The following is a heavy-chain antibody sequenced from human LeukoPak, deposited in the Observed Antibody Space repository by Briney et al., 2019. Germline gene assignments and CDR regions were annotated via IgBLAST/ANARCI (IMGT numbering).Heavy chain of an antibody. CDR2: ISGSGGST. Sequence: GGSLRLSCAASGFTFSSYAMSWVRQAPGKGLEWVSGISGSGGSTFYADSVKGRFTISRDNSKNTLYVQMNSLRAEDTAVYYCARDSSGWYYYFDYWGQGTLVTVSS. D-gene: IGHD6-19*01. V-gene: IGHV3-23*01. CDR1: GFTFSSYA. J-gene: IGHJ4*02. CDR3: ARDSSGWYYYFDY.